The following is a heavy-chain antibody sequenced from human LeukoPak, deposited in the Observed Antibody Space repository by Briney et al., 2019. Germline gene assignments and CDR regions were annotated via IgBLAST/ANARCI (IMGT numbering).Heavy chain of an antibody. J-gene: IGHJ1*01. D-gene: IGHD3-22*01. Sequence: ASVKVSCKASGGTFSSYAISWVRQAPGQGLEWMGGIIPIFGTANYAQKFQGRVTITADESTSTAYMELSSLRSEDTAVYYCATIQRYYDSSGYPSFAEYFQHWGQGTLVTVSS. CDR2: IIPIFGTA. CDR1: GGTFSSYA. V-gene: IGHV1-69*13. CDR3: ATIQRYYDSSGYPSFAEYFQH.